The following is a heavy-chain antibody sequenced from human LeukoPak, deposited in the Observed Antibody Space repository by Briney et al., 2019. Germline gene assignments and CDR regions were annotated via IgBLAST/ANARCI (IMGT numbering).Heavy chain of an antibody. Sequence: GRSLRLSCAASGFTFSSYGMHWVRQAPGKGLEWMAVIWYDGSNKYYADSVKGRFTISRDNSKNTLYLQMNSLRAEDTAVYYCARDGYSSGWYGPDYWGQGTLVTVSS. J-gene: IGHJ4*02. CDR2: IWYDGSNK. CDR3: ARDGYSSGWYGPDY. V-gene: IGHV3-33*01. D-gene: IGHD6-19*01. CDR1: GFTFSSYG.